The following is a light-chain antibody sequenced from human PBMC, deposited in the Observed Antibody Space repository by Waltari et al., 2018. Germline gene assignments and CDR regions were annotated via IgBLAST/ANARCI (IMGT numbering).Light chain of an antibody. CDR3: AAWDDSLNGHVV. Sequence: QSVLTQPPSASGTPGQRVTIFCSGSTSNIGSNTVDWYQHLPGTAPKLLIYKNNQRPSGVPDRFSGSKSGTSASLAISGLQSDDEADYYCAAWDDSLNGHVVFGGGTKLTVL. V-gene: IGLV1-44*01. CDR1: TSNIGSNT. CDR2: KNN. J-gene: IGLJ2*01.